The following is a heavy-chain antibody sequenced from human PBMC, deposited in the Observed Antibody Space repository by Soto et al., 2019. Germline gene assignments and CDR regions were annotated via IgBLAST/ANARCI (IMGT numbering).Heavy chain of an antibody. Sequence: GASVKVSCKASGYTFIDCGIAWVRQAPGQGLEWMGWLSPDNDNTYYIEKVQDRVTMTTDTSTTTAYTEMTRLTYAGAAVYFPGRPRSDYHWYAMDVWGQGTTVTVSS. CDR3: GRPRSDYHWYAMDV. V-gene: IGHV1-18*04. D-gene: IGHD1-20*01. CDR2: LSPDNDNT. J-gene: IGHJ6*02. CDR1: GYTFIDCG.